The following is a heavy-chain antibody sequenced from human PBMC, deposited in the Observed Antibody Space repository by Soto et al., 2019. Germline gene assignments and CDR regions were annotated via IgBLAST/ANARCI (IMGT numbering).Heavy chain of an antibody. V-gene: IGHV4-61*01. J-gene: IGHJ6*02. Sequence: SETLSLTCTVSGDSVSNGNSYLSWIRQPPGKGLEWIGYTYYSGSTNYNPSLKSRVTISVDTSKNQFSLRLSSVTAADTAVYYCASGGAYYYYYGMDVWGQGTTVTVSS. D-gene: IGHD3-10*01. CDR3: ASGGAYYYYYGMDV. CDR2: TYYSGST. CDR1: GDSVSNGNSY.